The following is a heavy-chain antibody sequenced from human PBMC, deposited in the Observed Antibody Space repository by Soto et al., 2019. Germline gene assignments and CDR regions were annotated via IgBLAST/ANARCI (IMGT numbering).Heavy chain of an antibody. Sequence: GASVKVSCKASGCTFSSYAISWVRQAPGQGLEWMGGIIPIFGTANYAQKFQGRVTITADESTSTAYMELSSLRSEDTAVYYCARGGTEERGGMDVWGQGTTVTVYS. CDR2: IIPIFGTA. V-gene: IGHV1-69*13. J-gene: IGHJ6*02. D-gene: IGHD1-1*01. CDR3: ARGGTEERGGMDV. CDR1: GCTFSSYA.